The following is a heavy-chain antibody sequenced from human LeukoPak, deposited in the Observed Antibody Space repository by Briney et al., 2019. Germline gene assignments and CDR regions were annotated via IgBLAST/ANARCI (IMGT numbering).Heavy chain of an antibody. CDR1: GFPFISYA. J-gene: IGHJ4*02. CDR2: IIGSGGST. V-gene: IGHV3-23*01. CDR3: AKAAGDSSGSAGYFDY. D-gene: IGHD3-22*01. Sequence: GGSLILSCAASGFPFISYAMSWVRQAPGKGLEWVSAIIGSGGSTYYADSVKGRFTISRDNSKNTLYLQMNSLRAEDTAVYYCAKAAGDSSGSAGYFDYWGQGTLVTVSS.